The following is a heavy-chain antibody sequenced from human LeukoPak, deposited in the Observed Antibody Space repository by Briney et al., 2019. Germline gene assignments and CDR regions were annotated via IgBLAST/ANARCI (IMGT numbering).Heavy chain of an antibody. CDR1: GGSISSSSYY. CDR2: IYYSGGT. D-gene: IGHD1-1*01. Sequence: SETLSLTCNVSGGSISSSSYYWGWIRQPPGKGLEWIGSIYYSGGTYYNPSLKSRVTISVDTSKNQFSLKLSSVTAADTAVYYCARARYNWIFDYWGQGTLVTVSS. CDR3: ARARYNWIFDY. V-gene: IGHV4-39*07. J-gene: IGHJ4*02.